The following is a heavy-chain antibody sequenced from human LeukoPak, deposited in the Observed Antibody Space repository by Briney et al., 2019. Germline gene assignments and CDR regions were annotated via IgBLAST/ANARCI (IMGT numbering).Heavy chain of an antibody. CDR3: ARDQGGEGPYGNAFDI. D-gene: IGHD7-27*01. Sequence: ASVKVSCKASGGTFSSYAISWVRQAPGQGLEWMGRIIPILGIANYAQKFQGRVTITADKSTSTAYMELSSLRSEDTAVYYCARDQGGEGPYGNAFDIWGQGTMVTVSS. V-gene: IGHV1-69*04. CDR2: IIPILGIA. CDR1: GGTFSSYA. J-gene: IGHJ3*02.